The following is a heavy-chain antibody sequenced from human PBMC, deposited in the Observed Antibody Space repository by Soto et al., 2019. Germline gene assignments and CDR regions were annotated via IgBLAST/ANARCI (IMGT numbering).Heavy chain of an antibody. CDR1: GFTFSHYG. CDR2: IQNDGSEQ. D-gene: IGHD7-27*01. J-gene: IGHJ5*01. Sequence: QVQLVESVGGVVHPGRSLRRSGAGSGFTFSHYGMHCIRQHPGKGLAWVAAIQNDGSEQYYADSVKGRFTIARDNFNNTLYLQRDRMRAEDTAVYFGGREVWVSNDMDRRFDRWGQGTLVTVSS. V-gene: IGHV3-33*01. CDR3: GREVWVSNDMDRRFDR.